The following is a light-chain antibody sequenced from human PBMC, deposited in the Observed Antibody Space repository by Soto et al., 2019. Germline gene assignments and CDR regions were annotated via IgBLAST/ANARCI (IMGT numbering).Light chain of an antibody. CDR2: SSS. J-gene: IGKJ2*01. Sequence: DIQMPQSPSSLSASVGDRVTITCRASQTINKNLNWYQQQPGQAPNLLSYSSSEFQSGVPSRFSGSGSGTEFTLTINGLQPEDFATYYCQQSFRTPYTFGQGTDLAI. V-gene: IGKV1-39*01. CDR3: QQSFRTPYT. CDR1: QTINKN.